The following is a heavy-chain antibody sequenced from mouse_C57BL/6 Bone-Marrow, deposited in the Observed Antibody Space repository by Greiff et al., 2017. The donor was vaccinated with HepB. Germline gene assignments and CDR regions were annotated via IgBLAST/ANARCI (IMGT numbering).Heavy chain of an antibody. Sequence: VQLQQSGTVLARPGASVKMSCKTSGYTFTSYWMHWVKQRPGQGLEWIGAIYPGNSDTSYNQKFKGKAKLTAATSASTAYMELSSLTNEDSAVYFYTRYHYYCSSTYYAMDYWGQGTSVTVSS. CDR1: GYTFTSYW. D-gene: IGHD1-1*01. CDR2: IYPGNSDT. V-gene: IGHV1-5*01. CDR3: TRYHYYCSSTYYAMDY. J-gene: IGHJ4*01.